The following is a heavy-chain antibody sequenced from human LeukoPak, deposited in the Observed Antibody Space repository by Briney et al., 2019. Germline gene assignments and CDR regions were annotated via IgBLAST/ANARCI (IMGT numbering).Heavy chain of an antibody. V-gene: IGHV4-39*01. CDR3: ARPGIAAAGTDY. CDR2: IYYSGST. J-gene: IGHJ4*02. Sequence: SETLSLTCTVSGGSISSSSYYWGWIRQPPGKGLEWIGSIYYSGSTYYNPSLKSRVTISVDTSKNQFSLKLSSVTAADKAVYYCARPGIAAAGTDYWGQGTLVTVSS. D-gene: IGHD6-13*01. CDR1: GGSISSSSYY.